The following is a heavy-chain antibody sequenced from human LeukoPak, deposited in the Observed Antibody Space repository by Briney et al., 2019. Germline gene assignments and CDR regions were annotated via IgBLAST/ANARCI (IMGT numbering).Heavy chain of an antibody. D-gene: IGHD3-3*01. Sequence: GGSLRLSCAASGFIFSDYWMSWVRQAPGKGLEWVAKINEGGSEKHYVDSVKGRFTISKDNAKNSLYLEMNGLRAGDTAVYYCARYDGYDLRYWGQGTLVTVSS. CDR1: GFIFSDYW. CDR2: INEGGSEK. CDR3: ARYDGYDLRY. V-gene: IGHV3-7*04. J-gene: IGHJ4*02.